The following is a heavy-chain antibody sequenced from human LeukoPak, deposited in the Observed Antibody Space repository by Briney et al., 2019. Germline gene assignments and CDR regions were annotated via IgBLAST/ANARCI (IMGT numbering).Heavy chain of an antibody. D-gene: IGHD2-15*01. J-gene: IGHJ4*02. CDR3: AKQGYCRGGSCYPWYFDY. Sequence: PGGSLRLSCAASGFTFSSYAMNWVRQAPGKGLEWVSTISGSGGSTYYADSVKGRFTISRDNSKNTLYLQMNSLRPGDTAVYHCAKQGYCRGGSCYPWYFDYWGQGTLVAVSS. V-gene: IGHV3-23*01. CDR1: GFTFSSYA. CDR2: ISGSGGST.